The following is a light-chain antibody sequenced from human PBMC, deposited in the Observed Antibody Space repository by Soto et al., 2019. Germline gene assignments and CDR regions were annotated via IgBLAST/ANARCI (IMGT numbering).Light chain of an antibody. CDR2: KAS. CDR1: QSISSY. J-gene: IGKJ5*01. Sequence: DIQMTQSPSSLSASVGDRVTITCRASQSISSYLNWYQQKPGKAPKLLIYKASTLKSGVPSRFSGGGSGTEFTLTISSLQPDDFATYYCQQYNTYSTFGQGTRLEIK. V-gene: IGKV1-5*03. CDR3: QQYNTYST.